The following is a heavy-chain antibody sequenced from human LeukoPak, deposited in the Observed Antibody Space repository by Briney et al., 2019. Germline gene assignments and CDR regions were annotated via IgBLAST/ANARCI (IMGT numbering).Heavy chain of an antibody. CDR2: ICSGGSNK. D-gene: IGHD3-10*01. V-gene: IGHV3-33*01. CDR1: GFTFSDYG. Sequence: PGGSLRLSCAASGFTFSDYGIHWVRQAPGKGLEWVAVICSGGSNKYYADSVKGRFTISRDNSKKTLYLQMNSLRVEDTAVYYCVRASGSFDYWGQGTLVTVSS. J-gene: IGHJ4*02. CDR3: VRASGSFDY.